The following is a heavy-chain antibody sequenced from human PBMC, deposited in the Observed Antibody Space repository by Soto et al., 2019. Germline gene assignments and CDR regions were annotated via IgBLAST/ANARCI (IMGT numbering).Heavy chain of an antibody. CDR2: IYYSGRT. J-gene: IGHJ4*02. Sequence: SETLSLTCTVSGCFISSYYCSWIRQPQGKGPERVGHIYYSGRTTYNPSLKGRGTPSVDTCKNKFSMKRSSVTAADTNEYYCGRAPRGNSGYSSYFAYWGQGTLVTVSS. D-gene: IGHD2-2*03. CDR3: GRAPRGNSGYSSYFAY. V-gene: IGHV4-59*01. CDR1: GCFISSYY.